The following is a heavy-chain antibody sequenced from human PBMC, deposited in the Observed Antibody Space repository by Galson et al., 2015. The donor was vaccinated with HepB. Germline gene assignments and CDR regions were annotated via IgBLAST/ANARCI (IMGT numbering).Heavy chain of an antibody. CDR2: IYRDYAGGGR. D-gene: IGHD2/OR15-2a*01. V-gene: IGHV3-66*01. CDR3: ARAQEDSSTYVAGHFDL. Sequence: SLRLSCAAYEFTVNLNYLSWVRQAPGKGLEWVSAIYRDYAGGGRYYAGSVKGRFTISRDNSKNMVYLQMNSLRAEDTAVYYCARAQEDSSTYVAGHFDLWGRGTLVTVSS. CDR1: EFTVNLNY. J-gene: IGHJ2*01.